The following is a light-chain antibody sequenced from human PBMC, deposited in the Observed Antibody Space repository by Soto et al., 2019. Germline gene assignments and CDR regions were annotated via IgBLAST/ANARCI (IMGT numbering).Light chain of an antibody. J-gene: IGLJ2*01. Sequence: QSVLTQPPSASGTPGQRVTISCSGSNSNIGSNTVNWYQQLPGTAPKLLIYYDNLRPSGVPDRISGSKSGTSASLVISGLQSEDEADYYCAAWNDSLTGVVFGGGTKVTVL. CDR2: YDN. CDR1: NSNIGSNT. V-gene: IGLV1-44*01. CDR3: AAWNDSLTGVV.